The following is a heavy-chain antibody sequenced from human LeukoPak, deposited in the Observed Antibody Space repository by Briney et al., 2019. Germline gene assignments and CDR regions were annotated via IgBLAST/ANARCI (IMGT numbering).Heavy chain of an antibody. V-gene: IGHV4-4*07. CDR2: IYTTGRT. Sequence: PSETLSLTCTVSGGSISSYYWSWIRQPPGKGLEWIGRIYTTGRTNYSPSFQSRVTMSIDVSSNQFSLTLRSVTAADTAVYYCARSGYTISAYHSDFWGQGAPVTVSS. D-gene: IGHD5-18*01. CDR3: ARSGYTISAYHSDF. CDR1: GGSISSYY. J-gene: IGHJ4*02.